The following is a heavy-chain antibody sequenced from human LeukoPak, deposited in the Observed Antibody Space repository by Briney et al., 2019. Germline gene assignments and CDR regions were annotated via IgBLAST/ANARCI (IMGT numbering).Heavy chain of an antibody. CDR1: GGSISSYY. J-gene: IGHJ4*02. CDR2: IYYSGST. CDR3: ARALAYSFDY. V-gene: IGHV4-59*01. D-gene: IGHD2-21*01. Sequence: SETLSLTCTVSGGSISSYYWSWIRQPPGKGLEWIGYIYYSGSTNYNPSLKSRVTISVDTSKNQFSLKLSSVTAADTAVYYCARALAYSFDYWGQGTLVTVSS.